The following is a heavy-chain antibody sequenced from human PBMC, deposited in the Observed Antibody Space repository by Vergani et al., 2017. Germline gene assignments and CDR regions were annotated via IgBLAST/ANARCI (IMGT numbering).Heavy chain of an antibody. J-gene: IGHJ4*02. CDR1: GVSSNNDDYY. Sequence: QLQLQQSGPGLVQPSQTLSLTCIVSGVSSNNDDYYWSWIRQPPGKGLEWIGYIYYSGSTYQNPSLESRLTMSLDTSRTQFSLNLISVTAGDTAVYYCARVAGGSGGYYLGWGQGTPATVSS. CDR3: ARVAGGSGGYYLG. V-gene: IGHV4-30-4*08. CDR2: IYYSGST. D-gene: IGHD3-22*01.